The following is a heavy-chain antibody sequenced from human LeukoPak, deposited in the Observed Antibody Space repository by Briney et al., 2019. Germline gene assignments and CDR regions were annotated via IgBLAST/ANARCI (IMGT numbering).Heavy chain of an antibody. CDR1: GFTFSNYA. V-gene: IGHV3-23*01. CDR3: AKGAAAGLVDWFDP. CDR2: LTGRGDET. Sequence: GGSLRLSCAASGFTFSNYALMWVRQAPGKGLEWVSSLTGRGDETFYADSVKGRFSLSRDNSKNMLYLQMYSLGAEDTAIYYCAKGAAAGLVDWFDPWGQGTLVTVSS. J-gene: IGHJ5*02. D-gene: IGHD6-13*01.